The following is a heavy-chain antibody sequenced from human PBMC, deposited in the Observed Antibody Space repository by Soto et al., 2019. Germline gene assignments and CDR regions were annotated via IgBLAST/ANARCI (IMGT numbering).Heavy chain of an antibody. CDR2: IGTAGDT. Sequence: GGSLRLSCAASGFTFSSYDMHWVRQATGKGLEWVSAIGTAGDTYYPGSVKGRFTISRENAKNSLYLQMNSLRAGDTAVYYCARAPSLRYFDSTGYYYGMDVWGQGPPMTV. V-gene: IGHV3-13*01. D-gene: IGHD3-9*01. J-gene: IGHJ6*02. CDR1: GFTFSSYD. CDR3: ARAPSLRYFDSTGYYYGMDV.